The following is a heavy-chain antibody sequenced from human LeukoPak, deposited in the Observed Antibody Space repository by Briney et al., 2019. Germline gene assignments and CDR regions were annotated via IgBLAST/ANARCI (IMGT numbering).Heavy chain of an antibody. CDR2: FDPEDGET. Sequence: ASVKVSCKVSGYTLTELSMHWVRQAPGKGLEWMGGFDPEDGETIYAQKFQGRVTMTEDTSTDTAYVELSSLRSEDTALYYCAKDFRYSSSWYYYGMDVWGQGTTVTVSS. V-gene: IGHV1-24*01. CDR1: GYTLTELS. D-gene: IGHD6-13*01. CDR3: AKDFRYSSSWYYYGMDV. J-gene: IGHJ6*02.